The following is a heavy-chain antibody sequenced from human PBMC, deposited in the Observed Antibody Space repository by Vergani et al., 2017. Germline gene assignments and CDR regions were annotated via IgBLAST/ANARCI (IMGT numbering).Heavy chain of an antibody. V-gene: IGHV1-2*02. CDR1: GYTFTGYY. J-gene: IGHJ6*02. CDR2: INPNSGGT. CDR3: TRDLVVGATYYYYGMDV. D-gene: IGHD1-26*01. Sequence: QVQLVQSGAEVKKTGASVKGSCKASGYTFTGYYMHWVRQAPGQGLEWMGWINPNSGGTNYAQKFQGRVTMTRYTSISTAYMELSRLRSDDTDVYYCTRDLVVGATYYYYGMDVWGQGTTVTVSS.